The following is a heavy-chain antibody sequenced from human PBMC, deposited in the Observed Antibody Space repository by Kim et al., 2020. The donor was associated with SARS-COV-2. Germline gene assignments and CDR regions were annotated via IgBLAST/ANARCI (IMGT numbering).Heavy chain of an antibody. V-gene: IGHV3-30*07. J-gene: IGHJ4*02. CDR3: ARDPNCSSTSCFYFDY. D-gene: IGHD2-2*01. Sequence: SVKGRFTISRDNSKNTLYLQMSSLRAEDTAVYYCARDPNCSSTSCFYFDYWGQGTLVTVSS.